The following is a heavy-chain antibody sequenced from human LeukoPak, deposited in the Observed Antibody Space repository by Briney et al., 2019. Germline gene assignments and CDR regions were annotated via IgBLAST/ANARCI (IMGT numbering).Heavy chain of an antibody. D-gene: IGHD3-22*01. CDR3: AKDRGSGYSPYCEDV. CDR1: GFTFSSYG. CDR2: IRYDGTNK. Sequence: PGGSLRLSCAASGFTFSSYGMHWVRQAPGKGLEWVAFIRYDGTNKYYGDSVKGRFTISRDNSKNTLYLQMNSLRVEDTAVYYCAKDRGSGYSPYCEDVWGRGTAVTISS. V-gene: IGHV3-30*02. J-gene: IGHJ6*04.